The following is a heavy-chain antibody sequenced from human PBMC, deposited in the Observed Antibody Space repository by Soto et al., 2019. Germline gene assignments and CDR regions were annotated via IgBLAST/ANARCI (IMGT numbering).Heavy chain of an antibody. J-gene: IGHJ6*03. D-gene: IGHD2-15*01. CDR2: ISGSGGST. CDR1: GFTFSSYA. CDR3: AKGGYCSGGSCYRYYYYYMDV. Sequence: GGSLRLSCAASGFTFSSYAMSWVRQAPGKGLEWVSAISGSGGSTYYADSVKGRFTISRDNSKNTLYLQMNSLRAEDTAVYYCAKGGYCSGGSCYRYYYYYMDVWGKGTTVTVSS. V-gene: IGHV3-23*01.